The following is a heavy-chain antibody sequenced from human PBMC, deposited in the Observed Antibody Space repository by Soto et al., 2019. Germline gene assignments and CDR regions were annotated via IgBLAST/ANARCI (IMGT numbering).Heavy chain of an antibody. CDR3: TTDITMIVVVITDFDY. J-gene: IGHJ4*02. D-gene: IGHD3-22*01. CDR1: GFTFSNAW. V-gene: IGHV3-15*01. CDR2: IKSKTDGGTT. Sequence: GGSLRLSCAASGFTFSNAWMSWVRQAPGKGLEWVGRIKSKTDGGTTDYAAPVKGRFTISRDDSKNTLYLQMNSLKTEDTAVYYCTTDITMIVVVITDFDYWGQGTLVTVSS.